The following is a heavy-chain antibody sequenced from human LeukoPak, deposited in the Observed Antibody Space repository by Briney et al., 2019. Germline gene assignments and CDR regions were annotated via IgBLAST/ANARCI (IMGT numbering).Heavy chain of an antibody. CDR1: GDSTSSSNYY. Sequence: PSETLSLTCTVSGDSTSSSNYYWGWIRQPPGKGPEWIGSIYYSGTTYHNPSLKSRVTISVDTSRNQFSLKVSSVTDADTAVYYCARQRRYDYYMDVWGKGTTVTVS. CDR3: ARQRRYDYYMDV. V-gene: IGHV4-39*01. J-gene: IGHJ6*03. D-gene: IGHD3-9*01. CDR2: IYYSGTT.